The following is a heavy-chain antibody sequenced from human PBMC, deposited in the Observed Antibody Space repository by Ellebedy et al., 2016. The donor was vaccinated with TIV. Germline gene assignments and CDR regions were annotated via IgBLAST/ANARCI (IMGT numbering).Heavy chain of an antibody. CDR2: FHPGDSET. CDR3: GGYLWGIDY. J-gene: IGHJ4*02. D-gene: IGHD2-21*01. V-gene: IGHV5-51*01. Sequence: GESLKISXEASGYTFANYWIGWVRQTPGKGLEWVGMFHPGDSETRYGPSFQGQVTISADKSISTAYLHWRSLKASDTAMYYCGGYLWGIDYWGQGTLITVSS. CDR1: GYTFANYW.